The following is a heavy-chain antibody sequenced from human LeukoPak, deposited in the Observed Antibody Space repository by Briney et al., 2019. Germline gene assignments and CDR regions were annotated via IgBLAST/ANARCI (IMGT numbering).Heavy chain of an antibody. D-gene: IGHD3-22*01. V-gene: IGHV3-7*01. CDR2: IKQDGSVK. CDR1: GFTFSSWW. Sequence: GGSLRLSCAASGFTFSSWWISWVRQAPGKALEWVANIKQDGSVKFYEDSVKGRFTHSRDNARNSLYLQMDSLRAEDTAVYYCARLYDSRDYLAFDYWGQGILVTVSS. J-gene: IGHJ4*02. CDR3: ARLYDSRDYLAFDY.